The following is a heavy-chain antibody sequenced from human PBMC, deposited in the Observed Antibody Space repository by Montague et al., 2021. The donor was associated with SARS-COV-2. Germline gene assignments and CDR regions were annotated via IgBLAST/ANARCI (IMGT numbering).Heavy chain of an antibody. CDR3: VRGAEEAHFAMDV. CDR1: GGFISDSYY. V-gene: IGHV4-39*02. Sequence: SETLSLTCIVSGGFISDSYYWAWIRQAPGKGLEWLGGLYRSGSVYSNPSLKSRVSISVDKSKNHFSLRLTPATAAETAVYYCVRGAEEAHFAMDVWGQGTTVTVSS. J-gene: IGHJ6*02. CDR2: LYRSGSV. D-gene: IGHD3-10*01.